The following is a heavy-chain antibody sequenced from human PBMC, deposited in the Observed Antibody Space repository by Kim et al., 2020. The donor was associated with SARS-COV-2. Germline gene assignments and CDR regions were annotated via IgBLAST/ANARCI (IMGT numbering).Heavy chain of an antibody. J-gene: IGHJ4*02. V-gene: IGHV4-39*07. CDR2: T. CDR3: ARQMDTAMLRY. D-gene: IGHD5-18*01. Sequence: TYYTPSLKSRVTISVDTSKNQFSLKLSSVTAADTAVYYCARQMDTAMLRYWGQGTLVTVSS.